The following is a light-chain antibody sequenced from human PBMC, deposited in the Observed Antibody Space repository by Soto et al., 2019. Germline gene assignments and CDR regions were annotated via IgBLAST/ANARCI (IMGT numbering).Light chain of an antibody. V-gene: IGKV2-30*02. CDR3: MQGTHWPWT. CDR2: KVS. CDR1: QSLIHSDGNTY. Sequence: DVVMTQSPLSLPVTLGQPASISCRSSQSLIHSDGNTYLNWFQQRPGQSPRRLIYKVSDRDSGVPDRFSGSGSGTDFTPKISRVEAEDVGVYYCMQGTHWPWTFGQGTEGEIK. J-gene: IGKJ1*01.